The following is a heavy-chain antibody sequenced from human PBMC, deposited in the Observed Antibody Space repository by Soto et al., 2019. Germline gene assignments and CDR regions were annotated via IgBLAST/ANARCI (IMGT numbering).Heavy chain of an antibody. D-gene: IGHD7-27*01. J-gene: IGHJ6*02. CDR3: ARDAELGISPYYYYGMDV. Sequence: QVQLVQSGAEVKKPGSSVKVSCKASGGTFSSYAISWVRQAPGQGLEWMGGIIPIFGTANYAQKFQGRVTITADESTSTAYMELSSLRSEDTAVYYCARDAELGISPYYYYGMDVWGQGTTVTVSS. V-gene: IGHV1-69*01. CDR1: GGTFSSYA. CDR2: IIPIFGTA.